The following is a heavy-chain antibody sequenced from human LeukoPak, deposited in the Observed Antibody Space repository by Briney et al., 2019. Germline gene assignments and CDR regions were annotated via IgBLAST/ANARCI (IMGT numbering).Heavy chain of an antibody. V-gene: IGHV3-23*01. D-gene: IGHD2-8*01. J-gene: IGHJ4*02. CDR1: GFTFSSYA. CDR3: AKDLAHCTNGVCSFGLDY. CDR2: ISGSGGST. Sequence: GGSLRLSCAASGFTFSSYAMSWVRQAPGKGLEWVSAISGSGGSTYYADSVKGRFTISRDNSKNTLYLQMNSLRAEDTAVYYCAKDLAHCTNGVCSFGLDYWGQGTLVTVSS.